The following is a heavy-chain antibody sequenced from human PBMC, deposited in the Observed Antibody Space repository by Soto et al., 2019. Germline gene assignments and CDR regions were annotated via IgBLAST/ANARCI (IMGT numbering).Heavy chain of an antibody. J-gene: IGHJ4*03. CDR3: APPEDFCSADSCHRPFSI. CDR2: SYWDDDK. Sequence: SGPTLVNLTQTLTLPWSLSGLSLSTRAVGVGWIRQPPGKALEWLALSYWDDDKRYSPSLKNRVSITTDTSKNQLGLPMTNMDHVDTATYYCAPPEDFCSADSCHRPFSIWGQGTLVTVSS. CDR1: GLSLSTRAVG. D-gene: IGHD3-3*01. V-gene: IGHV2-5*02.